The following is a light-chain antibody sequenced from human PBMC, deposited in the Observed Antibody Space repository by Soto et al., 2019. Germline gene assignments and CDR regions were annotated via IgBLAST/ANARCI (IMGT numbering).Light chain of an antibody. CDR2: GTS. CDR1: ESISSTS. CDR3: QQYSRPPRT. Sequence: EIVLTQSPGTLSLSPGESATLSCRASESISSTSLAWYQQQPGQAPRLLIYGTSSRATDIPGRFTGSGSGTDFTLTSRRLEPEDFVVYYRQQYSRPPRTFGGGTKV. J-gene: IGKJ4*01. V-gene: IGKV3-20*01.